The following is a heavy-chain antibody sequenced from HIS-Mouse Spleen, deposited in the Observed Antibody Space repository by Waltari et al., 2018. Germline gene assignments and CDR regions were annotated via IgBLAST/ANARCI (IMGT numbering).Heavy chain of an antibody. CDR1: GGSFSGYY. V-gene: IGHV4-34*01. Sequence: QVQLQQWGAGLLKPSETLSLTCAVYGGSFSGYYWSWIRQPPGKGLEWIGEINHSGSTNYTPSLKSRVTMSVDTSKNQFSLKLSSVTAADTAVYYCAGYNWNYGTDYWGQGTLVTVSS. CDR2: INHSGST. CDR3: AGYNWNYGTDY. J-gene: IGHJ4*02. D-gene: IGHD1-7*01.